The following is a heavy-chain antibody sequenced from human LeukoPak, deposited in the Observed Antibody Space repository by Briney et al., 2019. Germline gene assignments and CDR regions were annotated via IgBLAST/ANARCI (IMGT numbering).Heavy chain of an antibody. CDR1: GYSFTSYW. D-gene: IGHD3-10*01. J-gene: IGHJ6*02. CDR2: IYPGDSDT. V-gene: IGHV5-51*01. CDR3: ARHRYGSGSSHYYYGMDV. Sequence: GESLKISCRGSGYSFTSYWIVWVRQMPGKGLEWMGIIYPGDSDTRYSPSFQGQVTISADKSISTAYLQWSSLKASDTAMYYCARHRYGSGSSHYYYGMDVWGQGTTVTVSS.